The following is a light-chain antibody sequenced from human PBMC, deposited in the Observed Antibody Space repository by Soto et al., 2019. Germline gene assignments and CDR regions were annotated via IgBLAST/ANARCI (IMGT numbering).Light chain of an antibody. CDR2: HSS. CDR1: QNIRRW. V-gene: IGKV1-5*01. J-gene: IGKJ1*01. Sequence: DIQMTPSPSTLSSSIGYRFSPTCRARQNIRRWLSWYHQKTGKATKLLIYHSSTLESRAPPRFSGRGSGKEFTLTISSLQPDDFATYYCPKYMSYTFGPGKQLDIK. CDR3: PKYMSYT.